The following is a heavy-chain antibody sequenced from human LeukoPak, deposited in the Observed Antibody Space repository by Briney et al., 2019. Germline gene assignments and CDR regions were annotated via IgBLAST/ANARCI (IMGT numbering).Heavy chain of an antibody. CDR2: ISVGNYI. CDR3: ARFDYYGSANQIAHFDL. Sequence: GGSLTLSCAASGFIFSSYGMNWVRQAPGKGPEWVSSISVGNYIYYTDSVEGRFTISRDNAKKSLFLQMNSLRDEDPAVYYCARFDYYGSANQIAHFDLWGRGTLVSVSS. V-gene: IGHV3-21*01. D-gene: IGHD3-10*01. J-gene: IGHJ4*02. CDR1: GFIFSSYG.